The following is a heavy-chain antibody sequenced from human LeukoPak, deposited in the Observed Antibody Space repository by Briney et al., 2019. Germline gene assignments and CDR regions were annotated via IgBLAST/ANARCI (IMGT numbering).Heavy chain of an antibody. Sequence: GGSLRLSCAASGFTFSSYAMSWVRQAPGKGLEWVSAISGSGGSTYYADSVKGRFTISRDNSKNTLYLQMNSLRAEATAVYSCAKEGHRGYDLALYSTHGSLDYWGPGTLVTVSS. D-gene: IGHD5-12*01. J-gene: IGHJ4*02. CDR1: GFTFSSYA. CDR3: AKEGHRGYDLALYSTHGSLDY. CDR2: ISGSGGST. V-gene: IGHV3-23*01.